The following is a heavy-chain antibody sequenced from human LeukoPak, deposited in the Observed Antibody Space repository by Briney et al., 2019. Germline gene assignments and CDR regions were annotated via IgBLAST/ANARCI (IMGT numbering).Heavy chain of an antibody. CDR3: ARPRLTVAGTRYFDP. J-gene: IGHJ5*02. D-gene: IGHD6-19*01. Sequence: GGSLRLSCTASAFTFNAYGMSWVRQAPGKGLEWVSAIGSGGVTTNYADSVQGRFTISRGNSRNTLFLQMNSLRPEDTAVHYCARPRLTVAGTRYFDPWGQGTLVTVSS. V-gene: IGHV3-23*01. CDR2: IGSGGVTT. CDR1: AFTFNAYG.